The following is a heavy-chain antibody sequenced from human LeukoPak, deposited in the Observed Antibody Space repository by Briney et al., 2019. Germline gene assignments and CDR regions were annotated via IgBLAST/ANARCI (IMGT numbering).Heavy chain of an antibody. CDR3: ARAHYDTSGYYHYYFDY. J-gene: IGHJ4*02. Sequence: SETLSLTCTVSGGSISSGGYYWSWIRQHPGTGLEWIGYIYYSGSTYYNPSLKSRVTISVDTSKNQFSLKLSSVTAADTAVYYCARAHYDTSGYYHYYFDYWGQGTLVTVSS. V-gene: IGHV4-31*03. CDR1: GGSISSGGYY. CDR2: IYYSGST. D-gene: IGHD3-22*01.